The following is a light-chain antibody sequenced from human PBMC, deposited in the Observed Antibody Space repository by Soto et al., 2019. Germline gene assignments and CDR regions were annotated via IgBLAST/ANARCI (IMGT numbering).Light chain of an antibody. Sequence: QSALTQSASVSGSPGQSITISCTGTSSDVGPYNLVSWYQQHPGKAPKLIIYEVSERPSGVSNRFSGSKSGNTASLTISGLQADDEADYYCSAWDGSLYGPVFGGGTKLTVL. CDR2: EVS. V-gene: IGLV2-23*02. CDR3: SAWDGSLYGPV. J-gene: IGLJ2*01. CDR1: SSDVGPYNL.